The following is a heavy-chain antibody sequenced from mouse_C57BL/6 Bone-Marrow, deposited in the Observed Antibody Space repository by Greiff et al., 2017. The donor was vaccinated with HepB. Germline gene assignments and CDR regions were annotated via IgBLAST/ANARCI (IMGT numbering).Heavy chain of an antibody. V-gene: IGHV1-39*01. CDR2: INPNYGTT. CDR3: ARWVEGGSDWFAY. D-gene: IGHD1-1*01. J-gene: IGHJ3*01. CDR1: GYSFTDYN. Sequence: VQLKESGPELVKPGASVKISCKASGYSFTDYNMNWVKQSNGKSLEWIGVINPNYGTTSYNQKFKGKATLTVDQSSSTAYMQLNSLTSEDSAVYYCARWVEGGSDWFAYWGQGTLVTVSA.